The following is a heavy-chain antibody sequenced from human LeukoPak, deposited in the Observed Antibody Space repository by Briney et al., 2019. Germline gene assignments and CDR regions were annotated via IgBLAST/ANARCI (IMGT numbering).Heavy chain of an antibody. V-gene: IGHV1-2*02. J-gene: IGHJ6*03. CDR1: GYTFTGYY. CDR3: AREIAVAGTQHYYYYMDV. CDR2: INPNSGGT. D-gene: IGHD6-19*01. Sequence: ASVKVSCKASGYTFTGYYMHWVRQAPGQGLEWMGWINPNSGGTNYAQKFQGRVTMTRDTSISTAYMELSRLRSDDTAVYYSAREIAVAGTQHYYYYMDVWGKGTTVTISS.